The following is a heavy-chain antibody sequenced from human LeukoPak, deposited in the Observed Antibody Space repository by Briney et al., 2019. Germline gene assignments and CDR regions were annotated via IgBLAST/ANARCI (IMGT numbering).Heavy chain of an antibody. V-gene: IGHV4-38-2*01. D-gene: IGHD1-26*01. J-gene: IGHJ4*02. CDR1: GYSIRSGYY. CDR2: VFSRNT. Sequence: NSSETLSLTCAVSGYSIRSGYYWVWIRQPPGKGLEWIGSVFSRNTHYNPSLKSRVTISVDTSKNQFYLDLSSVTAADTAVYYCARLRGSYRYFESWGQGTLVTVSS. CDR3: ARLRGSYRYFES.